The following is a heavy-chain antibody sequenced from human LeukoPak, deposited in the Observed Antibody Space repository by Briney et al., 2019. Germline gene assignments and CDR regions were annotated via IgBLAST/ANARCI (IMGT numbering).Heavy chain of an antibody. J-gene: IGHJ3*02. CDR2: IYYSGST. V-gene: IGHV4-30-4*08. D-gene: IGHD2-2*01. CDR3: ASLPAAQYTHAFDI. Sequence: SQTLSLTCTVSGGSISSGDYYWSWIRQPPGKGLEWIGYIYYSGSTYYNPSLKSRVTISVDTSKTQFSLKLSSVTAADTAVYYCASLPAAQYTHAFDIWGQGTMVTVSS. CDR1: GGSISSGDYY.